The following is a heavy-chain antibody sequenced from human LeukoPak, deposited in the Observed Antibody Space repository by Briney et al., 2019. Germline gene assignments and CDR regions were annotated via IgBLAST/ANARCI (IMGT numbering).Heavy chain of an antibody. Sequence: GGSLRLSCAASGFIFSNHWMTWVPQAPGKGLEWVANINERGSETYYADYVKGRFTISRDNTKKSLFLHLNRLSVEDTAMYYCAKDYSFSNFNWGQGTLVTVSS. V-gene: IGHV3-7*01. CDR2: INERGSET. J-gene: IGHJ4*02. CDR3: AKDYSFSNFN. CDR1: GFIFSNHW. D-gene: IGHD2-15*01.